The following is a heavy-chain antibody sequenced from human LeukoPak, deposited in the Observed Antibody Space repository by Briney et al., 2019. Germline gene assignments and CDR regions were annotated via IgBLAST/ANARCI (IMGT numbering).Heavy chain of an antibody. D-gene: IGHD3-22*01. Sequence: SETLSLTCTVSDGSISSYYWSWIRQPAGKGLEWIGRIYRSGSTNYNPSLKSRVTMSVDTSKNGFSLKLNSVTAADTAVYYCARGWSVGYPDSDAFDIWGHGTMVTVSS. CDR2: IYRSGST. CDR1: DGSISSYY. CDR3: ARGWSVGYPDSDAFDI. J-gene: IGHJ3*02. V-gene: IGHV4-4*07.